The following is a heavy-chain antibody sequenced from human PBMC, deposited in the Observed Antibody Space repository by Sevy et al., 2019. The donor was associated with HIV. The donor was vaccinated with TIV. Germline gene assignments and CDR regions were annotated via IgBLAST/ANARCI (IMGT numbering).Heavy chain of an antibody. V-gene: IGHV1-2*06. CDR1: GYTFTGYY. D-gene: IGHD3-22*01. CDR2: INPNSGDT. Sequence: ASVKVSCKASGYTFTGYYMHWVRQAPGQGLEWMGRINPNSGDTNYAQKFQGRVTMTRDTSISTAYMELSRLRSDDTAVYYCARAKGAGYYHPPDYWGQGTLVTVSS. CDR3: ARAKGAGYYHPPDY. J-gene: IGHJ4*02.